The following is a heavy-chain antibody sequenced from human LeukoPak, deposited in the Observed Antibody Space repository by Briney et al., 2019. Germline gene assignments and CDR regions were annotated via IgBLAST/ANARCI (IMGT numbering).Heavy chain of an antibody. CDR3: ARDAPLRFLEWLLGAVYYYYGMDV. J-gene: IGHJ6*02. CDR1: GGTFSSYA. Sequence: PVKVSCKASGGTFSSYAISWVRQAPGQGLEWMGRIVPILGIANYAQKFQRRVTITADKSTSTAYMELSSLRSEDTAVYYCARDAPLRFLEWLLGAVYYYYGMDVWGQGTTVTVSS. V-gene: IGHV1-69*04. D-gene: IGHD3-3*01. CDR2: IVPILGIA.